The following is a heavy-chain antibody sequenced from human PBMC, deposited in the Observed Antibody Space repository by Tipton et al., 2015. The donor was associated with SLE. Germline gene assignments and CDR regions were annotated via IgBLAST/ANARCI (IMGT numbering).Heavy chain of an antibody. CDR1: GDSISGHY. D-gene: IGHD6-6*01. CDR3: ARRLYSSSSDAFDI. J-gene: IGHJ3*02. CDR2: IYYDGSA. V-gene: IGHV4-59*11. Sequence: TLSLTCSVSGDSISGHYWSWIRQSPGKGLEWIAYIYYDGSAKYNPSLKSRVSMSVDTSKNQFSLKPTSVTAADTAVYYSARRLYSSSSDAFDIWGQGTVVTVSS.